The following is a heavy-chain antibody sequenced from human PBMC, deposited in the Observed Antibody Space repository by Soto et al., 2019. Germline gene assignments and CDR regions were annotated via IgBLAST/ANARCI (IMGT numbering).Heavy chain of an antibody. J-gene: IGHJ4*02. CDR1: GFTFSSYA. D-gene: IGHD3-10*01. V-gene: IGHV3-23*01. Sequence: EVQLLESGGGLVQPGGSLRLSCAASGFTFSSYAMNWVRQAPGKGLEWVSTISGGGANTYCADSVKGRFTISRDNSRNTLSLQMNSLRAEDSAVYYCSKDSGFYASGSYGRHWGQGTLVTVSS. CDR3: SKDSGFYASGSYGRH. CDR2: ISGGGANT.